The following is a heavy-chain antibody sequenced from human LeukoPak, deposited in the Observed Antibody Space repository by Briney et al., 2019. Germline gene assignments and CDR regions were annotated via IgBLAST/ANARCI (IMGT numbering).Heavy chain of an antibody. D-gene: IGHD1-26*01. Sequence: ASVKVSCKASGYTFTGYYMHWVRQAPGQGLEWMGWINPNSGGTNYAQKFQGRVTMTRDTSISTAYMEPSRLRSDDTAVYYCARVARGLVPLDYWGQGTLVTVSS. CDR3: ARVARGLVPLDY. J-gene: IGHJ4*02. V-gene: IGHV1-2*02. CDR1: GYTFTGYY. CDR2: INPNSGGT.